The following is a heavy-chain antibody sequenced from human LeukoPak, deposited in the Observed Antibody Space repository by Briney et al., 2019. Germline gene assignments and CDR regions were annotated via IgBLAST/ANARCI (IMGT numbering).Heavy chain of an antibody. D-gene: IGHD2-15*01. CDR2: ISASGGST. CDR3: ARACSGGSCYLAAFDV. J-gene: IGHJ3*01. CDR1: GFTFSSYG. Sequence: GGSLRLSCAASGFTFSSYGMSWVRQAPGKGLDWISAISASGGSTYYADSVNGRFTISRDNSKNTLYLQMNSLRAEDTAVFYCARACSGGSCYLAAFDVWGQGTMVTVSS. V-gene: IGHV3-23*01.